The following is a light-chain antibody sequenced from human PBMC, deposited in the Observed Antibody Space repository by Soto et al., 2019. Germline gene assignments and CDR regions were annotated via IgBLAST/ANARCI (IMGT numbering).Light chain of an antibody. V-gene: IGLV1-40*01. CDR1: SSNIGSTYD. J-gene: IGLJ1*01. Sequence: QLVLTQPPSVSGAPGQRVTISCTGSSSNIGSTYDVQWYQQLPGTAPKLLIHGNTNRPSGVPDRFSGSKSGTSASLAITGLQPDDEADYYCQSYDDSLSVHYVFGTGTKVTVL. CDR2: GNT. CDR3: QSYDDSLSVHYV.